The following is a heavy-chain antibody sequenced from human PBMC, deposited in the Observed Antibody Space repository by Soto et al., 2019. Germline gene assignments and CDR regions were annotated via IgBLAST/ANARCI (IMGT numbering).Heavy chain of an antibody. CDR1: GYMFTGNY. CDR3: APHYPDSSGYFDH. J-gene: IGHJ4*02. CDR2: INPNSGAT. V-gene: IGHV1-2*02. D-gene: IGHD3-22*01. Sequence: QVQLVQSGTEVKKPGASVKVSCKASGYMFTGNYMHWVRQAPGQGLEYMGWINPNSGATNYAQKFQGMVTMTWDTSISTAYVELSRLRSDDTAVDYCAPHYPDSSGYFDHWGQGTLVTVSS.